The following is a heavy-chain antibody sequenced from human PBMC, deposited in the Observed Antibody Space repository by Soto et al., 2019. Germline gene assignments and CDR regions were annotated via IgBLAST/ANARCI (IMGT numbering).Heavy chain of an antibody. D-gene: IGHD3-3*01. CDR2: IYYSGST. Sequence: SETLSLTCTVSGGSISSYYWSWIRQPPGKGLEWIGYIYYSGSTNYNPSLKSRVTISVDTSKNQFSLKLSSVTAADTAVYYFARGITICGVVRVHMDVWGKGTTVTVSS. CDR3: ARGITICGVVRVHMDV. J-gene: IGHJ6*03. V-gene: IGHV4-59*01. CDR1: GGSISSYY.